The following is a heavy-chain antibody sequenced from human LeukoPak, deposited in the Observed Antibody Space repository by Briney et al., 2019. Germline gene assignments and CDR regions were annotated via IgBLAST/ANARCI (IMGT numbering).Heavy chain of an antibody. J-gene: IGHJ6*03. V-gene: IGHV4-59*12. CDR3: ARRGYSYGSVAYYYYYYMDV. CDR1: GGSISSYY. CDR2: IYYSGST. D-gene: IGHD5-18*01. Sequence: SETLSLTCTVSGGSISSYYWSWIRQPPGKGLEWIGYIYYSGSTNYNPSLKSRVTISVDTSKNQFSLKLSSVTAADTAVYYCARRGYSYGSVAYYYYYYMDVWGKGTTVTISS.